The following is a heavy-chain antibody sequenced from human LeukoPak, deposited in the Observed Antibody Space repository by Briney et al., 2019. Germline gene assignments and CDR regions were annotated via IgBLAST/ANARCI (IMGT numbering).Heavy chain of an antibody. CDR1: GYTFTSYD. CDR2: MNPNSGNT. Sequence: ASVKVSCKASGYTFTSYDINWVRQATGRGLEWMGWMNPNSGNTGYAQKFQGRVTITRNTSISTAYMELSSLRSEDTAVYYCARGLVVVPAAMVYWGQGTLVTVSS. V-gene: IGHV1-8*03. CDR3: ARGLVVVPAAMVY. D-gene: IGHD2-2*01. J-gene: IGHJ4*02.